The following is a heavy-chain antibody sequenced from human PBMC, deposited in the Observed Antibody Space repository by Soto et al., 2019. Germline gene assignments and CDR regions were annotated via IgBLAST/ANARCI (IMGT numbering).Heavy chain of an antibody. V-gene: IGHV1-24*01. CDR1: GYTLTELS. CDR2: FDPEDGAT. D-gene: IGHD3-9*01. CDR3: ATLRYFACLPRPAFDY. Sequence: QVQLVQSGAEVKKPGASVKVSCKVSGYTLTELSMHWVRQAPGKGREWMGGFDPEDGATIYAQKFQGRVTLTDDTCTDTAYSELSNLRSEDTAVYYCATLRYFACLPRPAFDYGGQGTLVTVSS. J-gene: IGHJ4*02.